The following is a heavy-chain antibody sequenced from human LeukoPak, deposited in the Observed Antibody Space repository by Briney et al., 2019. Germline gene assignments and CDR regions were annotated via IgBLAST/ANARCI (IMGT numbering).Heavy chain of an antibody. CDR2: IDYSRSA. J-gene: IGHJ4*02. Sequence: SETLSLTCTVSGDSSSNKIYYWGWFRQPPGKGLEWIGSIDYSRSAYYNPSLKSRATISIDTSKSQFSLKVRSVTAADTAVYYCAREYTLYRSGWFLDYWGQGTVVTVSS. V-gene: IGHV4-39*07. CDR3: AREYTLYRSGWFLDY. CDR1: GDSSSNKIYY. D-gene: IGHD6-19*01.